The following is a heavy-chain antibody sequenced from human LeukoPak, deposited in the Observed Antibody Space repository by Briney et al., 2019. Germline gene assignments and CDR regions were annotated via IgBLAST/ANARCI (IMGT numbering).Heavy chain of an antibody. CDR3: ARDLTAGPGGNWFDP. Sequence: PSETLSLTCTVSGGSISTNSYYWGWIRQPPGKGLEWIGSNYYGGSTFYNPSLKNRVTISADTSKNQSSLNLSSVTAADTAVYYCARDLTAGPGGNWFDPWGQGTLVTVSS. J-gene: IGHJ5*02. D-gene: IGHD1-14*01. CDR2: NYYGGST. V-gene: IGHV4-39*07. CDR1: GGSISTNSYY.